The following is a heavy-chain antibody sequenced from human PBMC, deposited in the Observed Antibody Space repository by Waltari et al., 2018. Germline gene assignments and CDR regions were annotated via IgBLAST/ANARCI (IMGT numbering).Heavy chain of an antibody. CDR2: ISGNTANT. Sequence: QVQLVQSGAEVKKPGASVKVSCQASGYTFTTYGVLWVRQAPGQGLEWMGWISGNTANTTYAQKFQGRVTMTTDTSSNIAYMELRTLRADDTAFYYCARDLFEITGGEYSESTLFDYWGQGTLVTVSS. CDR1: GYTFTTYG. V-gene: IGHV1-18*01. D-gene: IGHD3-9*01. J-gene: IGHJ4*02. CDR3: ARDLFEITGGEYSESTLFDY.